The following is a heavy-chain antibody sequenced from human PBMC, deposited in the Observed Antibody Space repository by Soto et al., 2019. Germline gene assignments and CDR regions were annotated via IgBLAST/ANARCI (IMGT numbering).Heavy chain of an antibody. CDR1: GYTFTSYG. Sequence: GASVKVSCKASGYTFTSYGISWVRQAPGQGLEWMGWISAYNGNTNYAQKLQGRVTMTTDTSTSTAYMELRSLRSDDTAVYYCARSHHYYDSSGYLDYWGQGTLVTVS. J-gene: IGHJ4*02. CDR2: ISAYNGNT. V-gene: IGHV1-18*04. CDR3: ARSHHYYDSSGYLDY. D-gene: IGHD3-22*01.